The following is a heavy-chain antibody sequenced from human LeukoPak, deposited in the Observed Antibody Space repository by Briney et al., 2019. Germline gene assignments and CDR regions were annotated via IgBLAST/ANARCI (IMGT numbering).Heavy chain of an antibody. D-gene: IGHD6-19*01. Sequence: PGGSLRLSCAASGFSFSTYAMTWVRQAPGKGLEWVSFISADGHKTYYADSVKGRFTISRDNSMNTLFLQINSLRVEDTAVYYCEEAGYWAQGALVTVSS. V-gene: IGHV3-23*01. CDR1: GFSFSTYA. CDR2: ISADGHKT. J-gene: IGHJ4*02. CDR3: EEAGY.